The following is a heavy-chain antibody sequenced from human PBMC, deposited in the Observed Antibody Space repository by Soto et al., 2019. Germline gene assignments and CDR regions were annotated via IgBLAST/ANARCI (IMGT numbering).Heavy chain of an antibody. CDR1: GYTFTGYY. CDR2: FNPNSGGT. V-gene: IGHV1-2*04. J-gene: IGHJ6*02. Sequence: ASVKVSCKASGYTFTGYYMHWVRQAPGQRLERMGWFNPNSGGTNYAQKFQGWVTMTRDTSISTAYMELSRLRSDDTAVYYCARDRWSGEGPKRGYYYYYYGMDVWGQGTTVTVSS. D-gene: IGHD3-10*01. CDR3: ARDRWSGEGPKRGYYYYYYGMDV.